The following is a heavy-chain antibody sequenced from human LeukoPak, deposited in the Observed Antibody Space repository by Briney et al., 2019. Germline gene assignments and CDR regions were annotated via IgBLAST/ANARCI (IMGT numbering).Heavy chain of an antibody. CDR2: ISSGSSYI. CDR1: GFTFSSTS. J-gene: IGHJ4*02. CDR3: AREFFDREGGTTVLDY. Sequence: GGSLRLSCAASGFTFSSTSMNWVRQAPGKGLEWVSSISSGSSYIFYADSVKGRFTISRDNAKNSLYLQMNSLRAEDTAVYYCAREFFDREGGTTVLDYWGQGTLVTVSS. V-gene: IGHV3-21*01. D-gene: IGHD1-26*01.